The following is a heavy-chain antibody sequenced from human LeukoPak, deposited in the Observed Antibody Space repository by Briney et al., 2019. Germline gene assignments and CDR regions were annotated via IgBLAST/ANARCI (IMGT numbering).Heavy chain of an antibody. Sequence: GGSLRLSCAASGFTFSNYWMSWVRQAPGKGLEWVANIKQDGSETYYVDSVEGRFTISRDNAKNSLYLQMNSLRAEDTAVYYCARVPWSSVTISDYWGQGTLVTVSS. J-gene: IGHJ4*02. D-gene: IGHD3-10*01. CDR1: GFTFSNYW. V-gene: IGHV3-7*01. CDR3: ARVPWSSVTISDY. CDR2: IKQDGSET.